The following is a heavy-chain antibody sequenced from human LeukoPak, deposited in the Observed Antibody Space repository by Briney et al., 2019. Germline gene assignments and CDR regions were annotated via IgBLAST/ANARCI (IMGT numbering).Heavy chain of an antibody. Sequence: GGSLRLSCAASGFTFSNYWMHWVRQAPGKGLVWVSRINSDGINTSYADSVKGRFTISRDNAKNTLNLQMNSLRAEDTAVYYCARDPLRYFDWLSYFDYWGQGTLVTASS. D-gene: IGHD3-9*01. CDR1: GFTFSNYW. CDR2: INSDGINT. CDR3: ARDPLRYFDWLSYFDY. V-gene: IGHV3-74*01. J-gene: IGHJ4*02.